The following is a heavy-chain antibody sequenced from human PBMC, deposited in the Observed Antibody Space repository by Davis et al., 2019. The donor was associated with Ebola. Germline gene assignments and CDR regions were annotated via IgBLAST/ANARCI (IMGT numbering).Heavy chain of an antibody. CDR3: SRHRCNFWYFDD. CDR2: ISNKAYGGTT. V-gene: IGHV3-49*04. J-gene: IGHJ4*02. Sequence: SLNLSCTASGFTFDDYAMHWVRQTPGKGLEWVGVISNKAYGGTTEYAASVKCRFTISRDDYKSIPYLQMNSLKTEDTAVYYCSRHRCNFWYFDDWGQGTLVTVSS. CDR1: GFTFDDYA. D-gene: IGHD2/OR15-2a*01.